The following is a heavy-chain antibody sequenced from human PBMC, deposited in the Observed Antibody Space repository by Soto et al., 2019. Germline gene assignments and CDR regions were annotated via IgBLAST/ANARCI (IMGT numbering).Heavy chain of an antibody. J-gene: IGHJ4*02. CDR2: IYYSGST. CDR3: ARRWVTTDY. CDR1: GGSISSSSYY. Sequence: SETLSLTCTVSGGSISSSSYYWGWIRQPPGKGLEWIGSIYYSGSTYYNPSLKSRVTISVDTSKNQFSLKLSSVTAADTAVYYCARRWVTTDYWGQGTLVTVSS. D-gene: IGHD4-17*01. V-gene: IGHV4-39*01.